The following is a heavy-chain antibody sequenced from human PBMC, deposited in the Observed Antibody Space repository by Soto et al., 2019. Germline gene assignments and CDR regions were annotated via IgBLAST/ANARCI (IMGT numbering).Heavy chain of an antibody. CDR3: GRGGSDSSNHDRPHNYNCMDV. Sequence: PSETLSLPCAVYGGSFSGYYWSWIRQPPGKGLEWIGEINHSGSTNYNPSLKRRVTLSVDPTKNQLSLNLSSVTAADTAVYSCGRGGSDSSNHDRPHNYNCMDVWGQVTTITFSS. CDR2: INHSGST. J-gene: IGHJ6*02. CDR1: GGSFSGYY. D-gene: IGHD3-22*01. V-gene: IGHV4-34*01.